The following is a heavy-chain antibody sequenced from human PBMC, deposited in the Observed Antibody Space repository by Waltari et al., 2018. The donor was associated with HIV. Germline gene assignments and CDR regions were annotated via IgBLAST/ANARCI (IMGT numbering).Heavy chain of an antibody. J-gene: IGHJ4*02. V-gene: IGHV3-30*18. CDR1: GFTFMSYG. D-gene: IGHD1-26*01. CDR2: ISYDGSNK. Sequence: VRLVASGGGGVQPGSSRRLSWAPSGFTFMSYGMHGCGQAPGKGLEWVAVISYDGSNKYYADSVKGRFTISRDNSKNTLYLQMNSLRAEDTAVYYCAKGWAQAYYFDYWGQGTLVTVSS. CDR3: AKGWAQAYYFDY.